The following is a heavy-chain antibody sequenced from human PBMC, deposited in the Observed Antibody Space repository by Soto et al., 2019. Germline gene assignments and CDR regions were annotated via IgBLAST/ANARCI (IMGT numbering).Heavy chain of an antibody. CDR2: ISGSGGST. J-gene: IGHJ4*02. D-gene: IGHD5-12*01. Sequence: GGSLRLSCAASGFTFSSYAMSWVRQAPGKGLEWVSAISGSGGSTYYADSVKGRFTISRDNSKNTLYLQMNSLRAEDTAVYYCAKDSIVATTNPNYFDYWGQGTLVTVSS. V-gene: IGHV3-23*01. CDR3: AKDSIVATTNPNYFDY. CDR1: GFTFSSYA.